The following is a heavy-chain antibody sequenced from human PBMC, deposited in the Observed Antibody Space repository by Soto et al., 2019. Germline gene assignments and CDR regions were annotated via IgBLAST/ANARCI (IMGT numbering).Heavy chain of an antibody. CDR1: GYTFTSYG. Sequence: GASVKVSCKASGYTFTSYGISWVRQAPGQRLEWMGGIIPIFDTANYAEKFQGRVTITADESTSTSFMEVSSLRSEDTAVYYCARNGTLTGYSYGMDVWGQGTMVTVSS. CDR2: IIPIFDTA. J-gene: IGHJ6*02. CDR3: ARNGTLTGYSYGMDV. D-gene: IGHD1-1*01. V-gene: IGHV1-69*13.